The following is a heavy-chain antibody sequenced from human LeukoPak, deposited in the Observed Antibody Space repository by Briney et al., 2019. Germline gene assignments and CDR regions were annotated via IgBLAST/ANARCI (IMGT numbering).Heavy chain of an antibody. CDR2: IYYSGST. D-gene: IGHD2-2*01. J-gene: IGHJ3*02. CDR3: AMPGYCSSTSCYAGDYDAFDI. CDR1: GGFISSYY. Sequence: SETLSLTCTVSGGFISSYYWSWIRQPPGKGLEWIGYIYYSGSTNYNPSLKSRVTISVDTSKNQFSLKLSSVTAADTAVYYCAMPGYCSSTSCYAGDYDAFDIWGQGTMVTVSS. V-gene: IGHV4-59*12.